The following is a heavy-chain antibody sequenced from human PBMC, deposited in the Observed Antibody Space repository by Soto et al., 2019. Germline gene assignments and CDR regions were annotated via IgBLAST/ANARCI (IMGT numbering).Heavy chain of an antibody. V-gene: IGHV3-23*01. D-gene: IGHD3-3*01. CDR2: ISGSGGST. Sequence: GGSLRLSCAASGFTFSSYAMSWVRQAPGKGLEWVSAISGSGGSTYYADSVKGRFTISRDNSKNTLYLQMNSLRAEDKAVYYCAKDFVEYYFWSGMGVDAFDIWGQGPMVTVSS. CDR1: GFTFSSYA. J-gene: IGHJ3*02. CDR3: AKDFVEYYFWSGMGVDAFDI.